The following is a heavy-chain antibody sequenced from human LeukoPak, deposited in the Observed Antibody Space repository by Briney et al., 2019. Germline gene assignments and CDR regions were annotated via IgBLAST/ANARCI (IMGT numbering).Heavy chain of an antibody. Sequence: GGSLRLSCAASGFTFSSYGMHWVRQAPGKGLEWVAVISYDGSNKYYADSVKGRFTISRDNSKNTLYLQMSSLRAEDTAVYYCAGEQLWFRIGYWGQGTLVTVSS. D-gene: IGHD5-18*01. CDR2: ISYDGSNK. CDR3: AGEQLWFRIGY. J-gene: IGHJ4*02. CDR1: GFTFSSYG. V-gene: IGHV3-30*03.